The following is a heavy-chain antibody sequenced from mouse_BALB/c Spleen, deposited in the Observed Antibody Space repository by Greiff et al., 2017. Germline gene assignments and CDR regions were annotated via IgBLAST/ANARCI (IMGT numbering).Heavy chain of an antibody. D-gene: IGHD2-1*01. J-gene: IGHJ3*01. CDR3: ARGDGNYVFAY. V-gene: IGHV1S56*01. CDR1: GYTFTSYY. CDR2: IYPGNVNT. Sequence: VQVVESGPELVKPGASVRISCKASGYTFTSYYIHWVKQRPGQGLEWIGWIYPGNVNTKYNEKFKGKATLTADKSSSTAYMQLSSLTSEDSAVYFCARGDGNYVFAYWGQGTLVTVSA.